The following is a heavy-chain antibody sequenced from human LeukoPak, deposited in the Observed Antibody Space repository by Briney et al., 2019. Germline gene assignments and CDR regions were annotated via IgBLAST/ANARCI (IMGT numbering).Heavy chain of an antibody. CDR2: IYYSEST. Sequence: SETLSLTCTVSGGSINNSNNWWGWIRQPPGKGLEWIGSIYYSESTYYNPSLKSRVTISVDTSKNQFSLKLRSVNAADTAVYYCARSGYYGSGTYIGRRTAFDPWGQGTLVSVSS. J-gene: IGHJ5*02. V-gene: IGHV4-39*01. CDR3: ARSGYYGSGTYIGRRTAFDP. CDR1: GGSINNSNNW. D-gene: IGHD3-10*01.